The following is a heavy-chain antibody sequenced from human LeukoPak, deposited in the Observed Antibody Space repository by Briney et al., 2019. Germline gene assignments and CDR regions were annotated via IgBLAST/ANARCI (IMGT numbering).Heavy chain of an antibody. V-gene: IGHV1-2*02. CDR1: GYTFTGYY. Sequence: ASVKVSCKASGYTFTGYYMHWVRQAPGQGLEWMGWINPNSGATSYPQKFQGRVTMTRDTSISTAYVELGRLRSDDTAVYYCARDGACSSASCQNFDYWGQGTLVTVSS. J-gene: IGHJ4*02. CDR3: ARDGACSSASCQNFDY. CDR2: INPNSGAT. D-gene: IGHD2-2*01.